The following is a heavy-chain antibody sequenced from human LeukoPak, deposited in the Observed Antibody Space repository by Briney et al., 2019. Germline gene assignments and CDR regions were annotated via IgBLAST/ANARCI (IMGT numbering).Heavy chain of an antibody. J-gene: IGHJ3*02. CDR2: IYTSGST. CDR1: GGSISSYY. Sequence: PSETLSLTCTVSGGSISSYYWSWIRQPAGKGLEWIGRIYTSGSTNYNPSLESRVTMSVDTSKNQFSLKLSSVTAADTAVYYCARIEQWLVEGAFDIWGQGTMVTVSS. CDR3: ARIEQWLVEGAFDI. D-gene: IGHD6-19*01. V-gene: IGHV4-4*07.